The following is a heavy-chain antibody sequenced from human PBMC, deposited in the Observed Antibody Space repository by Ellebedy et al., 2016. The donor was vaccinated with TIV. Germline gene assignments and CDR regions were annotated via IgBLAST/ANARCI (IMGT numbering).Heavy chain of an antibody. CDR2: IYYSGST. J-gene: IGHJ4*02. D-gene: IGHD3-10*01. CDR1: GGSISSSSYY. Sequence: MPSETLSLTCTVSGGSISSSSYYWGWIRQPPGKGLEWIGRIYYSGSTYYNPSLKSRVTISVDTSKNQFSLKLSSVTAAEKAVYYCARSMVRGVIRNSFDYWGQGTLVTVSS. V-gene: IGHV4-39*01. CDR3: ARSMVRGVIRNSFDY.